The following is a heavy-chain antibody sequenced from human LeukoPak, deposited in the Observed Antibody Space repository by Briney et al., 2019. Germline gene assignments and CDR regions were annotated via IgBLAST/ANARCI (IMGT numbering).Heavy chain of an antibody. D-gene: IGHD6-13*01. CDR1: GGSIANYY. J-gene: IGHJ6*02. CDR2: FYTSGTT. CDR3: ASSIAAAGTYYYYYYGMDV. V-gene: IGHV4-4*07. Sequence: SETLSLTCTVSGGSIANYYWSWIRQPAGKGLEWIGRFYTSGTTNYNPSLKSRVTISVDTSKNQFSLKLSSVTAADTAVYYCASSIAAAGTYYYYYYGMDVWGQGTTVTVSS.